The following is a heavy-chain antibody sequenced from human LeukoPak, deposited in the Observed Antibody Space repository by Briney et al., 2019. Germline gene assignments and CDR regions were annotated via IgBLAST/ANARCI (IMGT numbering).Heavy chain of an antibody. V-gene: IGHV4-61*02. CDR1: GGFISSGSYY. Sequence: SQTLSLTCTVSGGFISSGSYYWSWIRQPAGKGLEWIGRIYTSGSTNYNPSLKSRVTISVDTSKNQFSLKLSSVTAADTAVYYCAREGYYDSSGYTLFDYWGQGTLVTVSS. CDR3: AREGYYDSSGYTLFDY. CDR2: IYTSGST. J-gene: IGHJ4*02. D-gene: IGHD3-22*01.